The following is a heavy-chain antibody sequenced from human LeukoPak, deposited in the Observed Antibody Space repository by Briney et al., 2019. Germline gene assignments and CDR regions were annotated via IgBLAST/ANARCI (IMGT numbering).Heavy chain of an antibody. V-gene: IGHV3-30*02. CDR1: GFTFSSYG. Sequence: GGSLRLSCAASGFTFSSYGMHWVRQAPGKGLDWVAFIRYDGSNKYYADSVKGRFTISRDNSKDTLYLQMNSLRAEDTAVYYCAKDQDTAIVFDYWGQGTLVTVSS. CDR3: AKDQDTAIVFDY. CDR2: IRYDGSNK. J-gene: IGHJ4*02. D-gene: IGHD5-18*01.